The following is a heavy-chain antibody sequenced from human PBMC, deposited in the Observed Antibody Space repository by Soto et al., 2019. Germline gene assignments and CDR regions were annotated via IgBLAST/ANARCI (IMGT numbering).Heavy chain of an antibody. V-gene: IGHV5-51*01. CDR2: IYASDSDA. CDR3: ARRARVMVPFDY. D-gene: IGHD2-8*01. J-gene: IGHJ4*02. Sequence: GESLKISCKTSGYTFTTYWFGGVRQRPGEGVKWMGFIYASDSDAKYRPSAQSHVIFSINTSHETAYMECSSLSTLDTAVYSCARRARVMVPFDYWGQGTQVTVSS. CDR1: GYTFTTYW.